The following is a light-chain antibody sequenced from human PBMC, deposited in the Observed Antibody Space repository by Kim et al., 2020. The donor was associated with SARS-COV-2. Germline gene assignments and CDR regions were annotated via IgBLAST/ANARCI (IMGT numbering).Light chain of an antibody. CDR2: GAS. CDR1: LSVSSSY. Sequence: LSPGERATLSCRASLSVSSSYLAWYQQRPGQPPRLLIYGASSRATGIPDRFSGSGSGTDFTLTISRLEPEDFAVYYCQQYRSSPYTFGQGTKLEI. V-gene: IGKV3-20*01. CDR3: QQYRSSPYT. J-gene: IGKJ2*01.